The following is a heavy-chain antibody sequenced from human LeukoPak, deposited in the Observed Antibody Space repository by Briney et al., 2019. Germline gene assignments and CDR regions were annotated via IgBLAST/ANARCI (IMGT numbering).Heavy chain of an antibody. CDR3: AREYCSSTSCYQDWFDP. CDR1: GYTFTSYA. CDR2: INTNTGNP. D-gene: IGHD2-2*01. Sequence: GASVKVSCKASGYTFTSYAMNWVRQAPGQGLEWMGWINTNTGNPTYAQGFTGRFVFSLDTSVSTAYLQISSLKAEDTAVYYCAREYCSSTSCYQDWFDPWGQGTLVTVSS. J-gene: IGHJ5*02. V-gene: IGHV7-4-1*02.